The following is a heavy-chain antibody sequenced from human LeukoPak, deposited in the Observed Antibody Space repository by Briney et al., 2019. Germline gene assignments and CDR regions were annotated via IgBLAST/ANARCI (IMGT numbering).Heavy chain of an antibody. V-gene: IGHV1-2*02. CDR3: ARGRVMITFGGVIVLDY. CDR2: INPNSGGT. D-gene: IGHD3-16*02. Sequence: GASVKVSCKASGYTFTGYYMHWVRQAPGQGLEWMGWINPNSGGTNYAQKFQGRVTMTRDTSISTAYMELSRLRSDDTAVYYCARGRVMITFGGVIVLDYWGQGTLVTVSS. J-gene: IGHJ4*02. CDR1: GYTFTGYY.